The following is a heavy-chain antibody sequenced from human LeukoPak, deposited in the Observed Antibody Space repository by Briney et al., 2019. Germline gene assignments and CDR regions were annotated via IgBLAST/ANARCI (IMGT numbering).Heavy chain of an antibody. D-gene: IGHD4-11*01. V-gene: IGHV4-34*01. J-gene: IGHJ6*03. CDR3: ARGVGVYSNYPTYYYYYYMDV. CDR2: INHSGST. CDR1: GGSFSGYY. Sequence: SETLSLTCAVYGGSFSGYYWSWIRQPPGKGLEWIGEINHSGSTNYIPSLNSRVTISVDTSKNQFSLKLSSVTAADTAVYYCARGVGVYSNYPTYYYYYYMDVWGKGTTVTVSS.